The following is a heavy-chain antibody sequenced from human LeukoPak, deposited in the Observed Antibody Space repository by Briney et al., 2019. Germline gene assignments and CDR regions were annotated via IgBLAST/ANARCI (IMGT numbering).Heavy chain of an antibody. CDR2: IYYSGST. CDR1: GGSISSSSYY. V-gene: IGHV4-39*02. J-gene: IGHJ6*02. CDR3: AREYRYYDILTV. D-gene: IGHD3-9*01. Sequence: SETLSLTCTVSGGSISSSSYYWGWLRQPPGKGLECIGSIYYSGSTHYNPSLRSRVTISVDTSKNQCSLKLNSVTAADTAVYYCAREYRYYDILTVWGQGTTVTVSS.